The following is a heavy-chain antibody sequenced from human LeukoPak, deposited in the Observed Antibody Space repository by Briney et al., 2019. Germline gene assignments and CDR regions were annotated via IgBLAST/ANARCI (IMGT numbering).Heavy chain of an antibody. J-gene: IGHJ3*02. CDR3: ARDGPHREVLPGALDI. Sequence: GGSLRLSCAASRFTFSTYSMTWVRQAPGKGLEWVSYISSTSSTIYFADSVKGRFTISRDNAKNSLYLQMNSLRPEDTAVYHCARDGPHREVLPGALDIWGQGTMVTVSS. CDR2: ISSTSSTI. CDR1: RFTFSTYS. D-gene: IGHD1-26*01. V-gene: IGHV3-48*01.